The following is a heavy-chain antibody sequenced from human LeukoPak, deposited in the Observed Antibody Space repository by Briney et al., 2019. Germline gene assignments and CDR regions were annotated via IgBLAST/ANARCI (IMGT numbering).Heavy chain of an antibody. V-gene: IGHV4-61*02. D-gene: IGHD1-26*01. CDR1: GGSISSGSYY. CDR2: IYSSGST. J-gene: IGHJ4*02. CDR3: ARGGVGARVIDY. Sequence: SQTLSLTCTVSGGSISSGSYYWSWIRQPAGKGLEWIGRIYSSGSTNYNPSLKSRVTISVDTSKNQFSLKLSSVTAADTAVYYCARGGVGARVIDYWGQGTLVTVSS.